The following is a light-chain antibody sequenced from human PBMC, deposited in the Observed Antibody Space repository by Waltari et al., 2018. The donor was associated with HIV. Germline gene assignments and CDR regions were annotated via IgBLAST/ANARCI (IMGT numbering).Light chain of an antibody. Sequence: EFVLTQSPGTLSLSPGHSATLSCRASQSVSSSYLAWYQQRPGQAPRLIIYGASSRAAGIPDRFSGSGSGTDFALTISSLEPEDFAVYYCQQYGSSPITFGGGTKVEIK. CDR2: GAS. CDR3: QQYGSSPIT. CDR1: QSVSSSY. J-gene: IGKJ4*01. V-gene: IGKV3-20*01.